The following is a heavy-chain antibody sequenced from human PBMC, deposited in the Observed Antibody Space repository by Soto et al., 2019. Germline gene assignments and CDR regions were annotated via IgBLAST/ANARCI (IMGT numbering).Heavy chain of an antibody. CDR1: GGSISNHY. CDR2: IYYNGNT. CDR3: ARSNWYSEY. V-gene: IGHV4-59*11. D-gene: IGHD7-27*01. J-gene: IGHJ4*02. Sequence: QVQLQESGPGLVKPSETLSLTCTVSGGSISNHYWSWIRQPPGKGLEWIGYIYYNGNTNYNPSLQSRVTMSVDTSKNQFSLELSSVTAADPAVYYCARSNWYSEYWGQGTLVTVPS.